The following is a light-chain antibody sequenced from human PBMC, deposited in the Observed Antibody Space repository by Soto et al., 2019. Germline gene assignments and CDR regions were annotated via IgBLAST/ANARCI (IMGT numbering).Light chain of an antibody. J-gene: IGKJ3*01. CDR3: QQANSFPFA. CDR2: GAS. Sequence: DIQMTQSPSSVSASIGDRVTITCRASQDINTWLAWYQQKPGKAPNLLIYGASSLQSGVPSRFSGSGFGTDFTLTISNLQPEDFATYYCQQANSFPFAFGPGTKVDIK. V-gene: IGKV1-12*02. CDR1: QDINTW.